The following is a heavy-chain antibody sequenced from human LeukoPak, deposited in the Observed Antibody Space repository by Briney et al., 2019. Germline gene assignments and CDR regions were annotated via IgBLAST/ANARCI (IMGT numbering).Heavy chain of an antibody. CDR3: ARDANLRGYNSWFDP. Sequence: GGSLRLSCEGSGFNFNSHWMSWVRQAPGKGPEWVTNINQDGNEKNYAGSVKGRFTVSRDNVKKSVYLQMDNVRADDTGVYYCARDANLRGYNSWFDPWGQGTLVTVSS. CDR1: GFNFNSHW. J-gene: IGHJ5*02. D-gene: IGHD2/OR15-2a*01. V-gene: IGHV3-7*01. CDR2: INQDGNEK.